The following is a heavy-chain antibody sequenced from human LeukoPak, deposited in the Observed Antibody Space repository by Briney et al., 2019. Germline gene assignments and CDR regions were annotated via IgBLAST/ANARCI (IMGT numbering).Heavy chain of an antibody. Sequence: GGSLRLSCAASGFTFSSYAMHWVRQAPGRGLEYVSAISSNGGSTYYANSVKGRFTISRDNSKNTLYLLMGSLRAEDMAVYYCARDACSGSWYFDYWGQGTLVTVSS. CDR2: ISSNGGST. V-gene: IGHV3-64*01. D-gene: IGHD1-26*01. CDR1: GFTFSSYA. J-gene: IGHJ4*02. CDR3: ARDACSGSWYFDY.